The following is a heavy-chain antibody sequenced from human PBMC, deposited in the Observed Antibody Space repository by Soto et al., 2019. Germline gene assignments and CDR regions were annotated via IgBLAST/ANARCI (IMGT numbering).Heavy chain of an antibody. CDR2: IYPGDSDT. J-gene: IGHJ5*02. CDR1: GYSFTIYW. Sequence: GESLKISCDGSGYSFTIYWIGLVLQMPGKGLEWMGIIYPGDSDTRYSPSFQGQVTVSADKSISTAYLQWSSLKASDTAMYYCARHSNGLGMFDPWGQGTLVTVSS. CDR3: ARHSNGLGMFDP. D-gene: IGHD4-17*01. V-gene: IGHV5-51*01.